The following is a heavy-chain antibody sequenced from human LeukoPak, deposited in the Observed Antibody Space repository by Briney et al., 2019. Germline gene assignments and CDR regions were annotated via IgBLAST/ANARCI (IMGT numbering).Heavy chain of an antibody. Sequence: PGGSLRLSCAASGFTLSSYSMNWVRQAPGKGLEWVSSISSSSSYIYYADSVKGRFTISRDNAKNSLYLQMNSLRAEDTAVYYCARVRRSSSSYYFDYWGQGTLVTVSS. CDR2: ISSSSSYI. CDR3: ARVRRSSSSYYFDY. CDR1: GFTLSSYS. D-gene: IGHD6-6*01. V-gene: IGHV3-21*01. J-gene: IGHJ4*02.